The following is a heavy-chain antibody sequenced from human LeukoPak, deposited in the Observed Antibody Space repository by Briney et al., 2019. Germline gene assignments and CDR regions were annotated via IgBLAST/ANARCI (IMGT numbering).Heavy chain of an antibody. CDR2: IQPDSGAT. D-gene: IGHD4/OR15-4a*01. CDR3: ARDHDYGPDY. J-gene: IGHJ4*02. V-gene: IGHV1-2*02. CDR1: GYTFTVHY. Sequence: ASVKVSCKASGYTFTVHYLHWLRQAPGQGLKWMGWIQPDSGATNFAQNFQGRVTMTSDTSINTAYMELSSLTSDDTAMYYCARDHDYGPDYWGQGTLVTVSA.